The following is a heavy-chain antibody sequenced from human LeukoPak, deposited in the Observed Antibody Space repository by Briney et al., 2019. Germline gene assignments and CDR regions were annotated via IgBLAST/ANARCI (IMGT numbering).Heavy chain of an antibody. D-gene: IGHD3-10*01. CDR1: GFTFSSYA. CDR2: ISGSGGST. V-gene: IGHV3-23*01. J-gene: IGHJ4*02. Sequence: GGSLRLSCAASGFTFSSYAMSWVRQAPGKGLEWVSAISGSGGSTYYADSVKGRFTISRDNSKNTLYLQMNSLRAEDTAVYYCAKLGSSLWFGEPYRPEVDYWGQGTLVTVSS. CDR3: AKLGSSLWFGEPYRPEVDY.